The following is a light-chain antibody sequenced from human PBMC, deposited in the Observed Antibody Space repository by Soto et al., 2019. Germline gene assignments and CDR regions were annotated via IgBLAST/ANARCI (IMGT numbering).Light chain of an antibody. CDR1: SSSIGAGYD. V-gene: IGLV1-40*01. CDR2: GNS. J-gene: IGLJ2*01. CDR3: QSYDSSLSAVV. Sequence: QSVLTQPPSVSGAPGQRVTISCTGSSSSIGAGYDVHWYQQLPGTAPKVLIYGNSNRPSGVPDRFSGSKSGTSASLAITGLQAEDEADYYCQSYDSSLSAVVFGGATKLTVL.